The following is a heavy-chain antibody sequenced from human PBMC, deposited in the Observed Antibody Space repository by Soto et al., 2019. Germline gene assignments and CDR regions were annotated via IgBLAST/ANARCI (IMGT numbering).Heavy chain of an antibody. CDR3: ARDHNSRGGSYLAY. D-gene: IGHD1-26*01. Sequence: QVQLVQSGAELKKPGASVKVSCKASGYTFTSYGISWVRQAPGQGLAGMGWISAYNGNTNYAQKLQGRVTMTTDTSANTAYMELRSLRSDDTAVYYCARDHNSRGGSYLAYWGQGTLVTVSS. V-gene: IGHV1-18*01. CDR1: GYTFTSYG. J-gene: IGHJ4*02. CDR2: ISAYNGNT.